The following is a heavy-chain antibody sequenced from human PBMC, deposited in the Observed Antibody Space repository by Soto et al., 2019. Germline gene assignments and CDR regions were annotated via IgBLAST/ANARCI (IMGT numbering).Heavy chain of an antibody. CDR1: GGSITGYY. J-gene: IGHJ5*02. D-gene: IGHD2-15*01. Sequence: PSETLSLTCTVSGGSITGYYWDWIRQSPGKGLEWIGYMSDSGRANCNPSLKSRATISVDTSKNQFSLKLTSVTAADTAVYFCARETRDIGTFYAWFDPWGQGTLVTVS. CDR3: ARETRDIGTFYAWFDP. V-gene: IGHV4-59*01. CDR2: MSDSGRA.